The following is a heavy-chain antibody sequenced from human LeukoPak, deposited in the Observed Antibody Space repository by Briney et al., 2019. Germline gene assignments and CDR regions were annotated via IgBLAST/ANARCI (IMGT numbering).Heavy chain of an antibody. CDR1: GFTFSTYA. CDR2: ISYDGSSK. V-gene: IGHV3-30*04. D-gene: IGHD1-1*01. J-gene: IGHJ4*02. Sequence: GGSLRLSCAASGFTFSTYAMHWVRQAPGKGLEWVAVISYDGSSKYYADSVKGRFTISRDNSKNTLYLQMNSLRAEDTAVYYCARGLLYAGTTGYWGQGTLVTVSS. CDR3: ARGLLYAGTTGY.